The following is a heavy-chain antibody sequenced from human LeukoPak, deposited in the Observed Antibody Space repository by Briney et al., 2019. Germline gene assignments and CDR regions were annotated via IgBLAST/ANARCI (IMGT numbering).Heavy chain of an antibody. V-gene: IGHV3-53*01. J-gene: IGHJ4*02. CDR1: GFTVSSNS. D-gene: IGHD4/OR15-4a*01. CDR3: ARRAGAYSHPYDY. Sequence: GGSPRLSCTVSGFTVSSNSMSWVRQAPGKGLEWVSFIYSDNTHYSDSVKGRFTISRDNSKNTLYLQMNSLRAEDTAVYYCARRAGAYSHPYDYWGQGTLVTVSS. CDR2: IYSDNT.